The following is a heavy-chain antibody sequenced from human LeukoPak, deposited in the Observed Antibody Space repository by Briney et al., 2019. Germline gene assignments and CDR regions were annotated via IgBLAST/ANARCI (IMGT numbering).Heavy chain of an antibody. Sequence: PGGSLRLSCAASGFTFSSYGMEWVRQAPGKGLEWLTVIWYDGSKKYYADSVKGRFTISRDNSNNMVDLQMNSLRVEDTAVYYCVRAVRVSARGYFDLWGRGTLVTVSS. J-gene: IGHJ2*01. V-gene: IGHV3-33*01. CDR3: VRAVRVSARGYFDL. D-gene: IGHD2-8*01. CDR1: GFTFSSYG. CDR2: IWYDGSKK.